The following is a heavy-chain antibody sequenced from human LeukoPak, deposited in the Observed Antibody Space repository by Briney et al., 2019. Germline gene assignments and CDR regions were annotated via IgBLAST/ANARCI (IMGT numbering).Heavy chain of an antibody. D-gene: IGHD3-3*01. J-gene: IGHJ4*02. CDR1: GFTFSSYS. CDR2: ISGSGGST. CDR3: AKRHYDFWSGYYDY. Sequence: GGSLRLSCAASGFTFSSYSMNWVRQAPGKGLEWVAAISGSGGSTYYADSVKGRFTISRDNSKNTLYPQMNSLRAEDTAVYYCAKRHYDFWSGYYDYWGQGTLVTVSS. V-gene: IGHV3-23*01.